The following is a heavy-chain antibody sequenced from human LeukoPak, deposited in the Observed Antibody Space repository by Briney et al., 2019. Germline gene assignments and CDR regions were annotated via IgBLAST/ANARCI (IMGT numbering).Heavy chain of an antibody. CDR2: IFYNGGP. J-gene: IGHJ3*02. CDR1: GDSISNSNYY. D-gene: IGHD1-26*01. V-gene: IGHV4-39*07. Sequence: KTSETLSLTCTASGDSISNSNYYWGWVRQSPGRGLEWLGNIFYNGGPYYNRSFKSRVAISVDTSKNHFSLTLNAVTAADTAVYYCASYSGIYSAFEIWSQRTLVTVSS. CDR3: ASYSGIYSAFEI.